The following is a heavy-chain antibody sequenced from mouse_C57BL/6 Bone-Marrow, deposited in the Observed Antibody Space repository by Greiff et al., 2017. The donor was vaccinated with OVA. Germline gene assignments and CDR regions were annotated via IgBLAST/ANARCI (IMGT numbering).Heavy chain of an antibody. CDR1: GYTFTDYN. CDR3: AREGKHYSNLYWYFDV. Sequence: VQLQQSGPELVKPGASVKIPCEASGYTFTDYNMDWVKQSPGKSLEWIGDINPNNGGTIYNQKFKGKATLTVDKSSSTAYMELRSLTSEDTAVYYCAREGKHYSNLYWYFDVWGTGTTVTVSA. D-gene: IGHD2-5*01. V-gene: IGHV1-18*01. J-gene: IGHJ1*03. CDR2: INPNNGGT.